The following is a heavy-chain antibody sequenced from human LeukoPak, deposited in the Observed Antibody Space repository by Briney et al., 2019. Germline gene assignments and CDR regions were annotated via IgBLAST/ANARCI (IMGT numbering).Heavy chain of an antibody. J-gene: IGHJ5*02. D-gene: IGHD6-13*01. V-gene: IGHV1-69*06. Sequence: SVKVSCKASGGSFSSYVFTWVRQAPGQGLEWMGGIIPIFGTANYAQKFQGRVTITADKSTSTAYMELSSLRSEDTAVYYCARGRPTTSIAAAGVNWFDPWGQGTLVTVSS. CDR3: ARGRPTTSIAAAGVNWFDP. CDR2: IIPIFGTA. CDR1: GGSFSSYV.